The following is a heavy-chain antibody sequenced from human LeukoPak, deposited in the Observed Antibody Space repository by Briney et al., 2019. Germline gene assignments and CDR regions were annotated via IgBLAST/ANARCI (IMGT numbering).Heavy chain of an antibody. CDR3: ARVKTEIMITSGLDY. V-gene: IGHV4-4*09. D-gene: IGHD3-16*01. CDR2: IYTSGST. Sequence: SETLSLTCIASGGSISSYYWSWIRQPPGKGLEWIGYIYTSGSTNYNPSLKSRVTISVDTSKNQSSLKLTSVTAADTAVYYCARVKTEIMITSGLDYWGQGTLVTVSS. CDR1: GGSISSYY. J-gene: IGHJ4*02.